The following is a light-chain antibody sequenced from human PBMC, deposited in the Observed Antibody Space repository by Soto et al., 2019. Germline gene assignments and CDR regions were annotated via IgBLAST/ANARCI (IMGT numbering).Light chain of an antibody. Sequence: EIVMTQSPATLSVSPGEGATLSCRASQSVSGNLAWYQQNPGQAPRLLIYVASTRATGIPARFSGSGSGTEFTLTISSLQSEDFAVYYCQQYNNWPLWTFGQGTKVDIK. CDR3: QQYNNWPLWT. CDR1: QSVSGN. V-gene: IGKV3-15*01. J-gene: IGKJ1*01. CDR2: VAS.